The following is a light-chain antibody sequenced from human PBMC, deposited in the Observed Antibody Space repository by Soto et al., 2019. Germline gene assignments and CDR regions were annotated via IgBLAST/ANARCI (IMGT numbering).Light chain of an antibody. Sequence: QSVLSQPPSLSAAPGQTVTISCSGSWSIGRNIVSWYQQFPGAAPKLLIFDSYQRPSGIPERFSASKSGTSATLYISGLRTGDEDYYYCGVWDSPLQLYLFGSGTKLTVL. J-gene: IGLJ1*01. CDR1: WSIGRNI. CDR3: GVWDSPLQLYL. V-gene: IGLV1-51*01. CDR2: DSY.